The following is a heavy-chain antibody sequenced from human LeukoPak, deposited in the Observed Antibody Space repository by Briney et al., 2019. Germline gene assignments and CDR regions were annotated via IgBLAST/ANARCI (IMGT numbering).Heavy chain of an antibody. CDR1: GFTFSNYW. J-gene: IGHJ4*02. D-gene: IGHD3-22*01. CDR2: INTDAINT. Sequence: PGGSLRLSCAASGFTFSNYWMHWVRHAPGKGLVWVSRINTDAINTVYADSVKGRFTISRNNAKNTLYLQMNSLRAEDTAAYYCARGGYYYDSSGYLWYFDYWGQGTLVTVSS. CDR3: ARGGYYYDSSGYLWYFDY. V-gene: IGHV3-74*01.